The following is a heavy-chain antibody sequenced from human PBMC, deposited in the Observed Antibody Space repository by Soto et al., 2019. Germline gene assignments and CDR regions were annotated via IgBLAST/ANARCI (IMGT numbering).Heavy chain of an antibody. CDR3: AGAEVSFYYYIDV. J-gene: IGHJ6*03. Sequence: SETLSLTCLVSGGSISSSGYYWSWIRQHPGKGLEWIGSIDYSGSTYYNPSLQSRVTISLDTSKNQFSLRLTSVAAADTAVYYCAGAEVSFYYYIDVWGKGTTVTVSS. CDR2: IDYSGST. CDR1: GGSISSSGYY. V-gene: IGHV4-31*02.